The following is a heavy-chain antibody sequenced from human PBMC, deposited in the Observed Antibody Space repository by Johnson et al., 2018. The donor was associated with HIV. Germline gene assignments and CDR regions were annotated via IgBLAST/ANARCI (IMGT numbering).Heavy chain of an antibody. D-gene: IGHD1-26*01. Sequence: QVQLVESGGGVVQPGRSLRLSCAASGFTFSSYAMHWVRQAPGKGLEWVAVISYDGSNKYYADSVKGRFTISRDNSKNTLYLQMSSLRAEDTAVDYCARDEGWEQTGDDAFDSWGQGTMDTVSS. CDR3: ARDEGWEQTGDDAFDS. J-gene: IGHJ3*02. CDR1: GFTFSSYA. CDR2: ISYDGSNK. V-gene: IGHV3-30*04.